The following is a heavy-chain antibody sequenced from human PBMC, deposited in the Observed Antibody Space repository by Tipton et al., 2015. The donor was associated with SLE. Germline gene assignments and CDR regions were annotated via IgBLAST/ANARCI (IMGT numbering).Heavy chain of an antibody. V-gene: IGHV3-9*01. CDR1: GFTFDDHA. J-gene: IGHJ3*01. CDR2: ISWNGRSI. CDR3: TKDIHDSRSSRGTFDV. Sequence: SLRLSCVTSGFTFDDHAMHWVRQAPGKGLEWVSSISWNGRSIGYADSVKGRFTMSRDNAKNFVYLEMNSLRPEDTALYYCTKDIHDSRSSRGTFDVWGQGALVTVSP. D-gene: IGHD3-22*01.